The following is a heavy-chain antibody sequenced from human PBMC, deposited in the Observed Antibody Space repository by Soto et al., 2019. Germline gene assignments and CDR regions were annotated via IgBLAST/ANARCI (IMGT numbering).Heavy chain of an antibody. CDR3: TPSPGPRVISFGGVIVIGGFDP. CDR2: LSWDDEK. V-gene: IGHV2-5*02. CDR1: GFSLTTSGVG. J-gene: IGHJ5*02. D-gene: IGHD3-16*02. Sequence: QITLKESGPTLVKPTQTLTLTCAFSGFSLTTSGVGVGWIRPPPGKALEWLALLSWDDEKRYSPSLKSRLTITTDTSKNQVALPMTNLDPVDTATYYCTPSPGPRVISFGGVIVIGGFDPWGQGTLVTVSS.